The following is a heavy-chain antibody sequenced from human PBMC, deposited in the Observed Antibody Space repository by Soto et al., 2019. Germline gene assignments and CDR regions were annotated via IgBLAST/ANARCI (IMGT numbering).Heavy chain of an antibody. D-gene: IGHD6-6*01. CDR3: AGLVGRGKFSRLQY. J-gene: IGHJ1*01. CDR1: GDSISVNTW. V-gene: IGHV4-4*02. CDR2: ILHSGSV. Sequence: QVLLQESGPGLVKPSGTLSLTCDVSGDSISVNTWWSWVRQTPGKGLEWIGEILHSGSVNYNPSLKSRVTISIDKSKNQVSLRLSSMTAADMALYYCAGLVGRGKFSRLQYWGQGTLVTVSS.